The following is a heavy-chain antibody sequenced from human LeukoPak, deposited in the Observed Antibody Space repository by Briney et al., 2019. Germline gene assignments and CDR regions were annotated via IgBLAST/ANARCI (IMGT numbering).Heavy chain of an antibody. CDR2: INHSGST. Sequence: SETLSLTCAVYGGSFSGYYWSWIRQPPGKGLEWLGEINHSGSTNYNPSLKSRVTISVDTCKNQFSLKLSSVTAADTAVYYCASPSTTSLGDYFDYWGERTLVTVSS. J-gene: IGHJ4*02. CDR3: ASPSTTSLGDYFDY. V-gene: IGHV4-34*01. CDR1: GGSFSGYY. D-gene: IGHD3-16*01.